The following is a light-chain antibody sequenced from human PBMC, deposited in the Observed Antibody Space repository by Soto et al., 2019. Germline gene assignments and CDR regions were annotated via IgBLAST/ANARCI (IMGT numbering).Light chain of an antibody. CDR1: QSVRSN. CDR3: QQYDNYPLT. Sequence: EVVMTKSPATLSVSPWERATLSCRASQSVRSNLAWYQQEPGQAPTLLIYDASTRATGIPARFSGSGSDTEFTLTISSLQPDDFATYYCQQYDNYPLTFGGGTKVDIK. CDR2: DAS. J-gene: IGKJ4*01. V-gene: IGKV3-15*01.